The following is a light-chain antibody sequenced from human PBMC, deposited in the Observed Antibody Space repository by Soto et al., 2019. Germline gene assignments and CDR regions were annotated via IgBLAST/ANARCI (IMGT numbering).Light chain of an antibody. CDR1: QSISSY. J-gene: IGKJ5*01. V-gene: IGKV1-39*01. CDR2: AAS. CDR3: QQSYSTPIT. Sequence: DIQMTQSPSSLSASVGDRVTITCRASQSISSYLNWYQQKPGKAPKLLMYAASSLQSGVPSRFSGSGSGTDFILTISSLQPEDFATYYCQQSYSTPITFGPGTRLEIK.